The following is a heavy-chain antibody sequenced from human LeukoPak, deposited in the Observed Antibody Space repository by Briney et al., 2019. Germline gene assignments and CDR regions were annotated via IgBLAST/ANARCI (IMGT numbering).Heavy chain of an antibody. CDR1: GFTFSSYA. V-gene: IGHV3-23*01. D-gene: IGHD3-3*01. Sequence: PGGSLRLSCAAYGFTFSSYAMSWVRQAPGKGPEWLSSISGSGGSTYYADSVKGRFTISGIKSKNTLYLQMNSLRAEDTAVYYCASPSYYDFWSGYHYWGQGTLVTVSS. CDR2: ISGSGGST. CDR3: ASPSYYDFWSGYHY. J-gene: IGHJ4*02.